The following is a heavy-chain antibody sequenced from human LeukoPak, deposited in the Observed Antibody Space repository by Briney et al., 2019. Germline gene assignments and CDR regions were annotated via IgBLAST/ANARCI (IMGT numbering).Heavy chain of an antibody. D-gene: IGHD4-11*01. J-gene: IGHJ6*03. CDR1: GGSISSYY. Sequence: SETLSLTCTVPGGSISSYYWSWIRQPAGKGLEWIGRIYTSGSTNYNPSLKSRVTMSVDASKNQFSLKLSSVTAADTAVYYCARGKVLQFGIYYYYYMDVWGKGTTVTVSS. V-gene: IGHV4-4*07. CDR3: ARGKVLQFGIYYYYYMDV. CDR2: IYTSGST.